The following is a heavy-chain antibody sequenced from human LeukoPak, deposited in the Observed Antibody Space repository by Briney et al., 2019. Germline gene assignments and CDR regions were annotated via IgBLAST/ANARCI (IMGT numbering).Heavy chain of an antibody. V-gene: IGHV6-1*01. CDR2: TYYRSKWYD. CDR3: TRGGRGETVALFES. D-gene: IGHD6-19*01. Sequence: SQTLSLTCAISGDIVSSNSAAWNWIRQSPSRGLEWLGRTYYRSKWYDDYAVSMKGRMTINPDTSKNQFSPQLNSVTPEDTAIYYCTRGGRGETVALFESWGQGTLVTVSS. CDR1: GDIVSSNSAA. J-gene: IGHJ4*02.